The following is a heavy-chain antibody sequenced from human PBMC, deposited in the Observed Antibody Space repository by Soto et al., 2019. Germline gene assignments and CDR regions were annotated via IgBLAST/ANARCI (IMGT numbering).Heavy chain of an antibody. Sequence: QVQLLESGGGVVQPGRSLRLTCAAPGLTFSNYAMHWVRQAPGKGLELVAVISYDGTIEYYADSVRGRFTISRDHSKNTLYLQMISLRAEDTAVYYCAKDRGDTAMDWYFDLWGRGTLVTVSS. CDR3: AKDRGDTAMDWYFDL. V-gene: IGHV3-30*18. CDR2: ISYDGTIE. J-gene: IGHJ2*01. D-gene: IGHD5-18*01. CDR1: GLTFSNYA.